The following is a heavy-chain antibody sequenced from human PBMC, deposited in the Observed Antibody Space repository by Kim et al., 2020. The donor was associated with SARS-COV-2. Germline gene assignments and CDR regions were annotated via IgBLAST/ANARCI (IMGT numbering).Heavy chain of an antibody. CDR3: AREFPADSSSWPDYYYYYGMDV. J-gene: IGHJ6*02. V-gene: IGHV3-30*04. Sequence: GGSLRLSCAASGFTFSSYAMHWVRQAPGKGLEWVAVISYDGSNKYYADSVKGRFTISRDNSKNTLYLQMNSLRAEDTAVYYCAREFPADSSSWPDYYYYYGMDVWRQGSTVTVPS. CDR2: ISYDGSNK. D-gene: IGHD6-13*01. CDR1: GFTFSSYA.